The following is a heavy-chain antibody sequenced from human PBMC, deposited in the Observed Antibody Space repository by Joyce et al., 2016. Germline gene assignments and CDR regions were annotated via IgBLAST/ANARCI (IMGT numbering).Heavy chain of an antibody. D-gene: IGHD1-26*01. V-gene: IGHV4-4*02. CDR3: AGDAVGFDY. Sequence: QVQLQESGPGLVEPSGTLSLTCTVSGGSVYSSNKWSWVRQPPGKGLEWIGEIYHSGSTGYSPALQSRVTISIDKSKKEFSLEVRSVTAADTAMYYCAGDAVGFDYWGQGILVSVSS. CDR1: GGSVYSSNK. J-gene: IGHJ4*02. CDR2: IYHSGST.